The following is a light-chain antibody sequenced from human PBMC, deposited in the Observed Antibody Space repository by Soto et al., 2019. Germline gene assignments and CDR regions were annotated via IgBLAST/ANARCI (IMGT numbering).Light chain of an antibody. CDR2: AAS. CDR1: QAISNY. V-gene: IGKV1-27*01. CDR3: QKYNSACRT. Sequence: DIQMTQSPSSLSASVGDRVTITCRASQAISNYVAWYQQKPGKVPKLLIYAASTLQSGVPNRLSGSGSGTDDALTISRLQPGIVESCSCQKYNSACRTFGRGTGVDIK. J-gene: IGKJ3*01.